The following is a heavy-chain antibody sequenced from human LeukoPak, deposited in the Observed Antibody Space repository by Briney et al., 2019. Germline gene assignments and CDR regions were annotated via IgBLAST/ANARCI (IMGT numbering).Heavy chain of an antibody. Sequence: GGSLRLSCAASGYTFSSYEMNWVRQAPGKGLEWVSYISSSGSNIYSADSVKGRFTISRDNAKNSLYLQMNSLRAEDTAVYYCARVSSGWRFDYWGQGTLVTVSS. CDR3: ARVSSGWRFDY. V-gene: IGHV3-48*03. CDR1: GYTFSSYE. CDR2: ISSSGSNI. J-gene: IGHJ4*02. D-gene: IGHD6-19*01.